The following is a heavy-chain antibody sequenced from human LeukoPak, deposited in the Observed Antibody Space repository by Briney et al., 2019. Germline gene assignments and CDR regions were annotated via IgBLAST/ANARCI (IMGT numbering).Heavy chain of an antibody. J-gene: IGHJ5*02. CDR1: GFTFRNFA. Sequence: GGSLRLSCAAPGFTFRNFAMNWVRQAPGKGLEWVSYTSNRGNTIYYADSVKGRFTISRDNAKNSLYLEMRSLRVEDTAVYYCARDDYYDSSGYRPTSWGQGTLVTVSS. CDR3: ARDDYYDSSGYRPTS. D-gene: IGHD3-22*01. V-gene: IGHV3-48*01. CDR2: TSNRGNTI.